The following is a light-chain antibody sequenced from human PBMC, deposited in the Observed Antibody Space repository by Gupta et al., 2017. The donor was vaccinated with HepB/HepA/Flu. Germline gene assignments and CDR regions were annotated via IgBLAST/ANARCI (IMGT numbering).Light chain of an antibody. CDR2: SNN. J-gene: IGLJ3*02. CDR1: SSNIGSNT. Sequence: SVLTQPPSASGTPGQRVTIHCSRSSSNIGSNTVNWYQQRPGTAPKPLIYSNNLRPSGVPDRFSGSKSGTSASLAISGLQFEDGADYSCAAWDDSLNGWVVGGGTKLIVL. V-gene: IGLV1-44*01. CDR3: AAWDDSLNGWV.